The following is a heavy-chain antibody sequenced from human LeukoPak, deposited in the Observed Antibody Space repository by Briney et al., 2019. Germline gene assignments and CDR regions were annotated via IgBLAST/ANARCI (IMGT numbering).Heavy chain of an antibody. CDR1: GDSISSGDYY. CDR2: IYYSGST. V-gene: IGHV4-31*03. J-gene: IGHJ2*01. D-gene: IGHD6-6*01. Sequence: PSQTLSLTSTVSGDSISSGDYYWSWIRQPPGTGLEWIGYIYYSGSTYYNLSLKSRVTISVDTSKNQFSLKLSSVTAADTAVYYCARGPFSRSSGGVWYFDLWGRGTLVTVSS. CDR3: ARGPFSRSSGGVWYFDL.